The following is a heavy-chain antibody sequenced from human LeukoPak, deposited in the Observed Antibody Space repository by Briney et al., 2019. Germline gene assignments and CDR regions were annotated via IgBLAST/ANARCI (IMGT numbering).Heavy chain of an antibody. D-gene: IGHD5-24*01. Sequence: SDTLSLTCAVYGESLNYYYWSWIRQSPEKGLEWIGEVFDGKTTNYNPSLKSRVTISAVTSSNQFSLNLRSVTAADTAVYYCASGAWATRLHSWAQGTLVIVSS. J-gene: IGHJ4*02. CDR1: GESLNYYY. CDR2: VFDGKTT. CDR3: ASGAWATRLHS. V-gene: IGHV4-34*12.